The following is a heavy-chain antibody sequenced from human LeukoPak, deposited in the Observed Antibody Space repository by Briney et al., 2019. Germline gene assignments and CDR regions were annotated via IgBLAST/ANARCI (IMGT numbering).Heavy chain of an antibody. Sequence: GASVTVSCKASGYTFTSYAMHWVRQAPGQRREWMGWINAGNDNTKYSQKLQGRVTITRDTSASTAYMELNSLRSEDTAVYYCARDLGYCTGGTCYPNWFDPWGQGTLVTVSS. CDR1: GYTFTSYA. V-gene: IGHV1-3*01. CDR3: ARDLGYCTGGTCYPNWFDP. CDR2: INAGNDNT. D-gene: IGHD2-15*01. J-gene: IGHJ5*02.